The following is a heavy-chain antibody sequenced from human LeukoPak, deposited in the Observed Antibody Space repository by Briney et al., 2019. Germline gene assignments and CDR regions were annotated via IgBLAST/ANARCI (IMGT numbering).Heavy chain of an antibody. CDR1: GFTFSSYS. J-gene: IGHJ4*02. CDR3: PRGGESRAGGGFFDY. D-gene: IGHD3-10*01. Sequence: KTGGSLRLSCAASGFTFSSYSMNWVRQAPGKGLEWVSSISDTSIYIYYADSVKGRFTISRDNAKNSLYLQMNSLRAEDTAVYYCPRGGESRAGGGFFDYWGQGTLVTVSS. CDR2: ISDTSIYI. V-gene: IGHV3-21*01.